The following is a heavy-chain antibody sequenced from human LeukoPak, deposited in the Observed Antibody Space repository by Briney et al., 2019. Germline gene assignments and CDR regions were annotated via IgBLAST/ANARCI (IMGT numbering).Heavy chain of an antibody. D-gene: IGHD6-13*01. J-gene: IGHJ3*02. Sequence: GRSLRLSCAASGFTFSSYAMHWVRQAPGKGLEWVAVISYDGSNKYYADSVKGRFTISRDNSKNTLYPQMNSLRAEDTAVYYCARDPPYYSSSWYDAFDIWGQGTMVTVSS. V-gene: IGHV3-30-3*01. CDR1: GFTFSSYA. CDR3: ARDPPYYSSSWYDAFDI. CDR2: ISYDGSNK.